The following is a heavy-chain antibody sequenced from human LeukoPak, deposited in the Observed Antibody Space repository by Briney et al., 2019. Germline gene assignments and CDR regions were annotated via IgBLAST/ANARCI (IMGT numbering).Heavy chain of an antibody. CDR1: GYTFTSYG. J-gene: IGHJ6*03. V-gene: IGHV1-18*01. D-gene: IGHD1-26*01. Sequence: ASVKVSCKASGYTFTSYGISWVRQAPGQGLEWMGWISAYNGNTNYAQKLQGRVTMTTDTSTSTAYMELRSLRSDDTAVYYCARARWEPSLGYYYYMDVWGKGTTVTVSS. CDR2: ISAYNGNT. CDR3: ARARWEPSLGYYYYMDV.